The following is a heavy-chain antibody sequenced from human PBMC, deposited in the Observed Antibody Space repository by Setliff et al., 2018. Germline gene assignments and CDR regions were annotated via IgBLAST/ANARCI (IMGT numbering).Heavy chain of an antibody. V-gene: IGHV3-21*01. CDR3: ARSRRPRRLQSDFDH. CDR2: FSSRNDYI. J-gene: IGHJ4*02. CDR1: GFSFSNYA. Sequence: GGSLRLSCEASGFSFSNYAMNWVRQAPGKGLEWVASFSSRNDYIYHADSVKGRFTISRDSGKSSVFLQMNSLRGEDTAVYYCARSRRPRRLQSDFDHWGQGTLVTVSS. D-gene: IGHD6-25*01.